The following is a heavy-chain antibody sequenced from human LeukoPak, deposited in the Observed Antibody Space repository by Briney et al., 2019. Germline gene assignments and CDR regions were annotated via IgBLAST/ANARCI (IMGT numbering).Heavy chain of an antibody. Sequence: GGSLRLSCAASGFTFSSFSMNWVRQAPGKGLEWVSSISGSGSITYYADSVKGRFTISRDTSKNTLWLQMNSLRVDDTALYYCAKSLGGDYGSGSYYVVFDSWGQGTLVTVSS. J-gene: IGHJ4*02. CDR3: AKSLGGDYGSGSYYVVFDS. V-gene: IGHV3-23*01. CDR1: GFTFSSFS. CDR2: ISGSGSIT. D-gene: IGHD3-10*01.